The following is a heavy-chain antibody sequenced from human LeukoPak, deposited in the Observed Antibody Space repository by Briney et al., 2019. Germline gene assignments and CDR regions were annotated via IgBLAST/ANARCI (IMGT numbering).Heavy chain of an antibody. J-gene: IGHJ4*02. CDR2: IYYSGST. Sequence: SETLSLTCTVSGYSISSGYYWGWIRQPPGKGLEWIGSIYYSGSTYYNPSLKSRVTISVDTSKNQFSLKLSSVTAADAAVYYCARGPMIVVVITTYFDYWGQGTLVTVSS. CDR1: GYSISSGYY. CDR3: ARGPMIVVVITTYFDY. D-gene: IGHD3-22*01. V-gene: IGHV4-38-2*02.